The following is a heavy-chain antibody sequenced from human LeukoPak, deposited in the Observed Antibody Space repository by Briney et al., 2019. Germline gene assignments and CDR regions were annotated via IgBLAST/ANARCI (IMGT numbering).Heavy chain of an antibody. CDR3: ARASLYYYDSSGYPFTFDI. D-gene: IGHD3-22*01. CDR2: ISYDGSNK. CDR1: GFTFSSYA. Sequence: PGGSLRLSCAASGFTFSSYAMHWVRQAPGKGLEWVAVISYDGSNKYYADSVKGRFTISRDNSKNTLYLQMNSLRAEDTAVYYCARASLYYYDSSGYPFTFDIWGQGTMVTVSS. J-gene: IGHJ3*02. V-gene: IGHV3-30-3*01.